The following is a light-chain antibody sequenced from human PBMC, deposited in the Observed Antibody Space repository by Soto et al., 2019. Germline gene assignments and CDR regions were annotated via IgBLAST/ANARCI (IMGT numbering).Light chain of an antibody. CDR3: CSYSGRYTSV. CDR2: DVS. J-gene: IGLJ1*01. CDR1: SSDVGGFSY. V-gene: IGLV2-11*01. Sequence: QSALTQPRSVSGSPGQSVTISCTGTSSDVGGFSYVSWYQQYPGKAPKLILYDVSQRPSGVPDRFSGSKSGNTASLTTSGLLAGDEAVFYCCSYSGRYTSVFGTGTKVTVL.